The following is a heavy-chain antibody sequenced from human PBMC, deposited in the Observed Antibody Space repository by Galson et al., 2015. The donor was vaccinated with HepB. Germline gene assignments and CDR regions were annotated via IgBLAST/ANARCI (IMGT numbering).Heavy chain of an antibody. V-gene: IGHV5-10-1*01. Sequence: QSGAEVKKPGESLRISCKGSGYSFTSYWISWVRQMPGKGLEWMGRIDPSDSYTNYSPSFQGHVTISADKSISTAYLQWSSLKASDTAMYYCAGGGFVVPAAINGGMDVWGQGTTVTVSS. J-gene: IGHJ6*02. CDR1: GYSFTSYW. CDR3: AGGGFVVPAAINGGMDV. D-gene: IGHD2-2*01. CDR2: IDPSDSYT.